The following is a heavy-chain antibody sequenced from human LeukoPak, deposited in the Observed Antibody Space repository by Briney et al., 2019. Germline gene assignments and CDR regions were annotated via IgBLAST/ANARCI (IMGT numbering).Heavy chain of an antibody. CDR1: GGTFSSYA. Sequence: SVKVSCKASGGTFSSYAISWVRQAPGQGLEWMGRIIPILGIANYAQKFQGRVTITADKSTSTAYMELSSLRSEDTAVYYCARGETKMRLFDYWGQGTLVTVSS. D-gene: IGHD1-14*01. CDR2: IIPILGIA. CDR3: ARGETKMRLFDY. J-gene: IGHJ4*02. V-gene: IGHV1-69*04.